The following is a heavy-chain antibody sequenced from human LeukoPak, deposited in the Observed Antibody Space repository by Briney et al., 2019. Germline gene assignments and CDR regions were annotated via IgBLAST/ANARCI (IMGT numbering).Heavy chain of an antibody. J-gene: IGHJ3*02. CDR2: IYYSGST. Sequence: SETLSLTCTVSGGSISNYYWSWIRQPPGKELEWIGYIYYSGSTNYNPSLKSRVTISVDTSKNQLSLKLSSVTAADTAVYYCASHVSYAFDIWGQGTMVTVSS. V-gene: IGHV4-59*01. CDR3: ASHVSYAFDI. CDR1: GGSISNYY.